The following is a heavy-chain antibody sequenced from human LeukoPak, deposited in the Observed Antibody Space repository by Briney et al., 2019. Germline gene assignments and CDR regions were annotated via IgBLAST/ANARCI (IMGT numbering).Heavy chain of an antibody. Sequence: GGSLRFSCAAFGFTFRSYAMRWVRPAPGRGLEWVSFSSGSGASTYYADSVKDRSTISRDNSKNTLYLQMNSLRAEDTAVYYCAKGPRGYDSYYFDYWGQGTLVTVSS. V-gene: IGHV3-23*01. J-gene: IGHJ4*02. CDR3: AKGPRGYDSYYFDY. D-gene: IGHD5-12*01. CDR1: GFTFRSYA. CDR2: SSGSGAST.